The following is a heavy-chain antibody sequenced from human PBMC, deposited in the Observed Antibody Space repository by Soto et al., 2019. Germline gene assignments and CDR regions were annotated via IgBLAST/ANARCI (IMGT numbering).Heavy chain of an antibody. CDR1: GFTFSSYA. D-gene: IGHD2-2*01. Sequence: GGSLRLSCTASGFTFSSYAMSWVRQAPGKGLEWVSSINGGGGTTNYADSVKGRFTISRDNSKNTMYLQMNSLRAEDTALYFCAKIICTTNCYDYWGQGTLVTVSS. CDR2: INGGGGTT. V-gene: IGHV3-23*01. J-gene: IGHJ4*02. CDR3: AKIICTTNCYDY.